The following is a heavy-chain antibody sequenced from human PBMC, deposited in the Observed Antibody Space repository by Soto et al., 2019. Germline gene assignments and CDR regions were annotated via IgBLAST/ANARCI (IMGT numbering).Heavy chain of an antibody. CDR1: GGTFSTYS. J-gene: IGHJ4*02. CDR2: IIPIFGTA. Sequence: QVQLVQSGAEVKKHGSSVKVSCKTSGGTFSTYSIVWVRQAPGEGLEWMGGIIPIFGTANYAQKFQDRVKLTTDKSTNTAIMELSRLKSEDTAMYYCASSSGNNYGVGTNYYFDYWGQGPMVTVSS. D-gene: IGHD1-26*01. CDR3: ASSSGNNYGVGTNYYFDY. V-gene: IGHV1-69*06.